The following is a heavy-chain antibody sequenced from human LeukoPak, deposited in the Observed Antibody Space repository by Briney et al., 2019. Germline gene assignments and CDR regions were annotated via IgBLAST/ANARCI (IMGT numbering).Heavy chain of an antibody. CDR3: ARDPGIAVAGTPRGDY. Sequence: PGGSLRLSCAASGFTFSSYSMNWVRQAPGKGLEWVSSISSSSSYIYYADSVKGRFTISRDNAKNSLYLQMNSLRAEDTAVYYCARDPGIAVAGTPRGDYWGQGTLVTVSS. D-gene: IGHD6-19*01. V-gene: IGHV3-21*01. J-gene: IGHJ4*02. CDR2: ISSSSSYI. CDR1: GFTFSSYS.